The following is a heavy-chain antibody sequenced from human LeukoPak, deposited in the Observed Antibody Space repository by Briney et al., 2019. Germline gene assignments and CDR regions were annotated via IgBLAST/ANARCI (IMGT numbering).Heavy chain of an antibody. CDR3: ARAYFYYDSSGLLQGALLGAFDI. D-gene: IGHD3-22*01. Sequence: PGGSLRLSCAASGFTFNYYGMHWVRQAPGKGLEWVAIISFGGSKTYYADSVKGRFTISRDNSKNTLYLQMNSLRAEDTAMYYCARAYFYYDSSGLLQGALLGAFDIWGQGTMVTVSS. CDR1: GFTFNYYG. V-gene: IGHV3-30*03. CDR2: ISFGGSKT. J-gene: IGHJ3*02.